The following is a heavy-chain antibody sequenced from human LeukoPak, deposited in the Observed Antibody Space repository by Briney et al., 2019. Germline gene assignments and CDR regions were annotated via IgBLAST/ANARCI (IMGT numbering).Heavy chain of an antibody. CDR2: IIPIFGTA. D-gene: IGHD6-13*01. CDR3: ASDDGMAAAFVYYYYYMDV. J-gene: IGHJ6*03. CDR1: GGTFSNYA. Sequence: SVKVSCKASGGTFSNYAISWVRQAPGQGLEWMGGIIPIFGTANYAQKFQGRVTITTDESTSTAYMELSSLRSEDTAVYYCASDDGMAAAFVYYYYYMDVWGKGPRSPSP. V-gene: IGHV1-69*05.